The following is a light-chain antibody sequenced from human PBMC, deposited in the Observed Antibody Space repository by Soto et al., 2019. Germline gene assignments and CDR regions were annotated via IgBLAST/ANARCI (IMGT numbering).Light chain of an antibody. CDR3: QQFQKGPLT. CDR2: GAS. V-gene: IGKV3-15*01. CDR1: ESASSN. J-gene: IGKJ4*01. Sequence: EIVMTQSPATVSVSPGERATLSCRASESASSNLAWYQQKPGQAPRLLIYGASTRATGIPARFSGSGSGTEVPLTNSSLQAEDFAVYYCQQFQKGPLTFGGGTNGEIK.